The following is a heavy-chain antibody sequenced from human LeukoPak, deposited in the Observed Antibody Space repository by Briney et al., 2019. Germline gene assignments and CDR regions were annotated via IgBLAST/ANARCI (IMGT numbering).Heavy chain of an antibody. CDR3: ARRRA. Sequence: GGSLRLSCAASGFTFSSYLMSWVRQAPGKGLEWVANIKQDGSEKYYVDSVKGRFTISRDNAKNSLYPQMNSLRAENTAVYYCARRRAWGQGTLVTVSS. CDR2: IKQDGSEK. V-gene: IGHV3-7*01. J-gene: IGHJ5*02. CDR1: GFTFSSYL.